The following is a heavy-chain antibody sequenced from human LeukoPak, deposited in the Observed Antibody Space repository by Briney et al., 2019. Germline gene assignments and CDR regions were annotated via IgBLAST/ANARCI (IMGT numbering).Heavy chain of an antibody. V-gene: IGHV3-30-3*01. J-gene: IGHJ4*02. CDR2: ISYDGGNK. D-gene: IGHD1-7*01. Sequence: GGSLRLSCAASGFTFSSYAMPWVRQAPGKGLEWVAVISYDGGNKYYADSVKGRFTISRDNSKNTLYLQMNSLRAEDTAVYYCARAALELLLFDYWGQGTLVTVSS. CDR1: GFTFSSYA. CDR3: ARAALELLLFDY.